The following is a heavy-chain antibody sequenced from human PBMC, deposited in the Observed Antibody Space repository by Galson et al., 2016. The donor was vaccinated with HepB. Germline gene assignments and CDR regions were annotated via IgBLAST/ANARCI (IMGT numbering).Heavy chain of an antibody. D-gene: IGHD6-25*01. V-gene: IGHV2-70*11. CDR3: ARTFQYSSAPVSGPYYHFGMDV. J-gene: IGHJ6*02. CDR2: IDWDDDE. Sequence: PALVKPTQTLTLTCTFSGFSLTTRGMCVSWIRQPPGKALEWLARIDWDDDEYYSTSLKTRLTISKDSSKNQVDLTMTNVGPVDTATYYCARTFQYSSAPVSGPYYHFGMDVWGQGTTVTVSS. CDR1: GFSLTTRGMC.